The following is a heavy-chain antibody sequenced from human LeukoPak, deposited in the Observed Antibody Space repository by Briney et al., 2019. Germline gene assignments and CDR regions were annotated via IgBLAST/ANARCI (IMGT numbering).Heavy chain of an antibody. Sequence: GGSLRLSRAPSGFTFNIYAMSWVPHAPGKGLEWVSPICAGGGSTYYTDSVKGRFTISRDNSKNTLYLQMTSLRAEDTAVYDCANPGYSSTSSYYYGMDVWGQGTTVTVSS. CDR3: ANPGYSSTSSYYYGMDV. V-gene: IGHV3-23*01. CDR2: ICAGGGST. J-gene: IGHJ6*02. D-gene: IGHD2-2*01. CDR1: GFTFNIYA.